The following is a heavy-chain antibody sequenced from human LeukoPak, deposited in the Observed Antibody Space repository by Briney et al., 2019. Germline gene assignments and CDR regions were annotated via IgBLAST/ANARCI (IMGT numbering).Heavy chain of an antibody. Sequence: GGSLRLSCAASGFTFSDYYMSWVRQAPGKGREGVSYISSSESTITYADSVKGGFTISRDNAKNSLYMQMISLRADDTAVYYCARDWGGPQDYWGQGTLVTVSS. CDR2: ISSSESTI. D-gene: IGHD3-3*01. V-gene: IGHV3-11*01. J-gene: IGHJ4*02. CDR3: ARDWGGPQDY. CDR1: GFTFSDYY.